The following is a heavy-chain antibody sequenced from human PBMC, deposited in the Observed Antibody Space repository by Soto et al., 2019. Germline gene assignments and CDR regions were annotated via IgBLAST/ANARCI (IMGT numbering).Heavy chain of an antibody. V-gene: IGHV4-30-2*01. CDR1: GGSISSGGYS. CDR2: IYHSGST. J-gene: IGHJ6*02. Sequence: PSETLSLTCAVSGGSISSGGYSWSWIRQPPGKGLEWIGYIYHSGSTYYNPSLKSRVTISVDRSKNQFSLKLSSVTAADTAVYYCARYNYYDSSGHYLYGMDVWGQGTTVTVSS. D-gene: IGHD3-22*01. CDR3: ARYNYYDSSGHYLYGMDV.